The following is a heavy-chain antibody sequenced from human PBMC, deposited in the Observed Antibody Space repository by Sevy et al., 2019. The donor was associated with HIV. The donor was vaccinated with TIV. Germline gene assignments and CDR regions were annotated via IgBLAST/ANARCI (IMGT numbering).Heavy chain of an antibody. J-gene: IGHJ5*02. CDR1: XGXXSSSY. D-gene: IGHD2-15*01. CDR2: KHYGXNT. V-gene: IGHV4-59*01. Sequence: SXTLSLTCTVXXGXXSSSYWXXIRQPPXKXLEWXGYKHYGXNTNYNPSLKSRVTISVDASKNQFSLRLSSLTAADTAIYYCAXVSAGVVGHXXFDXWGQGTLVTVSS. CDR3: AXVSAGVVGHXXFDX.